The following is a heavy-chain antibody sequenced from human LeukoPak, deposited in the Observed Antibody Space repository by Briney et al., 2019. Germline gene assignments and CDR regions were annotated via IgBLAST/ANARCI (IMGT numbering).Heavy chain of an antibody. J-gene: IGHJ1*01. CDR3: ARGPYGSGSYSSEYFQN. D-gene: IGHD3-10*01. CDR1: GYTFTSYY. CDR2: INPSGGST. Sequence: ASVKVSCKASGYTFTSYYMHWVRQAPGQGLEWMGIINPSGGSTSYAQKFQGRVTMTRDTSMSTVYMELSSLRSEDTAVYYCARGPYGSGSYSSEYFQNWGQGTLVTVSS. V-gene: IGHV1-46*01.